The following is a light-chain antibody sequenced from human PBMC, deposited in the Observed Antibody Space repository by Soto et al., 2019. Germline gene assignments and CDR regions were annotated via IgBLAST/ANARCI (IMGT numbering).Light chain of an antibody. CDR2: DVS. J-gene: IGLJ1*01. V-gene: IGLV2-14*01. Sequence: LTQPASVSGSPGQSITISCTGTSSDVGGYNYVSWYQQHPGKAPKLMIYDVSNRPSGVSNRFSGSKSGNTASLTISGLQAEDEADYYCSSYTSSSTNYVFGTGTKVTVL. CDR3: SSYTSSSTNYV. CDR1: SSDVGGYNY.